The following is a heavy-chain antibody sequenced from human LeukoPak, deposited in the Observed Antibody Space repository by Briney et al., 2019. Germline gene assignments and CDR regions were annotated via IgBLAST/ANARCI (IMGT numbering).Heavy chain of an antibody. Sequence: GASVKVSCKASGYTFTTYAINWVRQAPGQGLEWMGWINTDSGNPTYAQGFTGRFVFSVDTSVSTAYLQISSLKAEDTAVYYCARVIGYCSRKRCYMAYWGQGTLVTVSP. CDR1: GYTFTTYA. CDR2: INTDSGNP. V-gene: IGHV7-4-1*02. J-gene: IGHJ4*02. CDR3: ARVIGYCSRKRCYMAY. D-gene: IGHD2-2*02.